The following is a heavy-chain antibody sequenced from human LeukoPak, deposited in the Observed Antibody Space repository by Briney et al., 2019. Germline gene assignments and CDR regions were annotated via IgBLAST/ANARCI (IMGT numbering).Heavy chain of an antibody. V-gene: IGHV1-3*01. CDR1: GYTFTSYA. CDR2: INAGNGNT. D-gene: IGHD3-10*01. J-gene: IGHJ4*02. CDR3: ARSPSHWRFGELLSPVSFDY. Sequence: GASVKVSCKASGYTFTSYAMHWVRQAPGQRLEWMGWINAGNGNTKYSQKFQGRVTITRDTSASTAYMELSSLRSEDTAVYYCARSPSHWRFGELLSPVSFDYWGQGTLVTVSS.